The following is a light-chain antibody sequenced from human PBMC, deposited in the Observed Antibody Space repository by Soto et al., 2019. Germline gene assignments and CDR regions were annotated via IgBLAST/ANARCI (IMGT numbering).Light chain of an antibody. CDR3: LLSYSGARV. J-gene: IGLJ2*01. CDR2: DTS. V-gene: IGLV7-46*01. Sequence: QAVVTQEPSLTVSPGGTVTLTCGSSTGAVTSGHYPYWFQKKPGQAPRTRIYDTSNKHSWTPARFSGSLLGGKAALTLAGAQPEDEAEYYCLLSYSGARVFGGGTKVTVL. CDR1: TGAVTSGHY.